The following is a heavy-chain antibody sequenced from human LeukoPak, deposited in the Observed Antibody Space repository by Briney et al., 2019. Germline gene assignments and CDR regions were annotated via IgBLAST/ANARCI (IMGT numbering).Heavy chain of an antibody. J-gene: IGHJ4*02. CDR1: GGSISSGSYY. CDR3: ASSSLTGTTRYYFDY. V-gene: IGHV4-61*02. CDR2: IYTSGST. Sequence: SETLSLTCTVSGGSISSGSYYWSWIRQPAGTGLEWIGRIYTSGSTNYNPSLKSRVTISVDTSKNQFSLKLSSVTAAGTAVYYCASSSLTGTTRYYFDYWGQGTLVTVSS. D-gene: IGHD1-7*01.